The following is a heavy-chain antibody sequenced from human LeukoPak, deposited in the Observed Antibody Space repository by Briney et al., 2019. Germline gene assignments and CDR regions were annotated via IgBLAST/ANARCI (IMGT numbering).Heavy chain of an antibody. CDR1: GYTFTSYG. Sequence: ASVTVSCKASGYTFTSYGISWVRQAPGQGLEWMGWISAYNGNTNYAQKLQGRVTMTTDTSTSTAYMELRSLRSDDTAVYYCARVVIGTGGNWFDPWGQGTLVTVSS. D-gene: IGHD2-8*02. CDR2: ISAYNGNT. J-gene: IGHJ5*02. CDR3: ARVVIGTGGNWFDP. V-gene: IGHV1-18*01.